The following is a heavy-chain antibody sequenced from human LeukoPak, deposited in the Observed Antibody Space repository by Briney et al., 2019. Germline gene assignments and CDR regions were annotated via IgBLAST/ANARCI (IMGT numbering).Heavy chain of an antibody. Sequence: SETLSLTRTVSGGSISSYYWSWIRQPPGKGLEWIGNIDYSGNIIHSPALKSRLTMSVDTSKNQFFLNLTSVTAADTAVYYCAREGKLTGYFGGLGFNYWGPGILVTVSS. CDR2: IDYSGNI. CDR1: GGSISSYY. V-gene: IGHV4-59*01. J-gene: IGHJ4*01. CDR3: AREGKLTGYFGGLGFNY. D-gene: IGHD6-19*01.